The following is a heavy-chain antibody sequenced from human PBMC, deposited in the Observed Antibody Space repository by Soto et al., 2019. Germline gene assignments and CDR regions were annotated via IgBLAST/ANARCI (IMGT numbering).Heavy chain of an antibody. J-gene: IGHJ6*04. CDR1: GFTFSSYS. V-gene: IGHV3-21*01. Sequence: EVQLVESGGGLVKPGGSLRLSCAASGFTFSSYSMNWVRQAPGKGLEWVSSISSSSSYIYYADSVKGRFTISRDNAKNSLYVQMNRLRAEDTAVYYCARDHAGEYGFWSGKPNRDVWGKGTTVTVSS. D-gene: IGHD3-3*01. CDR2: ISSSSSYI. CDR3: ARDHAGEYGFWSGKPNRDV.